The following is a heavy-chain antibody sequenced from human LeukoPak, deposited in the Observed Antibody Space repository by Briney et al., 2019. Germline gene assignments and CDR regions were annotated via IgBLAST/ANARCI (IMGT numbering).Heavy chain of an antibody. Sequence: PSETLSLTCAVSGGSISSSNWWSWVRQPPGKGLEWIGEIYHSGSTNYNPSLKSRVTISVDKSKNQFSLKLSSVTAADTAVYYCARPPYPKGPHAFDIWGQGTMVTVSS. V-gene: IGHV4-4*02. CDR1: GGSISSSNW. D-gene: IGHD3-16*01. J-gene: IGHJ3*02. CDR3: ARPPYPKGPHAFDI. CDR2: IYHSGST.